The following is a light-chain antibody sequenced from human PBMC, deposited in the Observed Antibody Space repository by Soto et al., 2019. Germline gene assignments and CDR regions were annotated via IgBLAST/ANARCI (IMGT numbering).Light chain of an antibody. CDR1: QSVSSSY. J-gene: IGKJ1*01. CDR3: QQYGTSPWT. V-gene: IGKV3-20*01. Sequence: EIVLTQSPGTLSLSPGERATLSCRASQSVSSSYLAWYQQKPGQAPRLLIYGASSRATGIPDRFSGSGSGTDFTLTISRLEHEAFAVYYCQQYGTSPWTFGQGTKV. CDR2: GAS.